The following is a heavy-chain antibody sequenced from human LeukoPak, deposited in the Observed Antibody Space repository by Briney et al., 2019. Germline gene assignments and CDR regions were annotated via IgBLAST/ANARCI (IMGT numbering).Heavy chain of an antibody. CDR1: GYTFTGYY. CDR3: ARPRDSSGYYFDY. D-gene: IGHD3-22*01. Sequence: ASVKVSCKASGYTFTGYYMHWVRQAPGQGLEWMGWINPNSGGTNYAQKFQGRVTMTWDTSISTAYMELSRLRSDDTAVYYCARPRDSSGYYFDYWGQGTLVTVSS. V-gene: IGHV1-2*02. CDR2: INPNSGGT. J-gene: IGHJ4*02.